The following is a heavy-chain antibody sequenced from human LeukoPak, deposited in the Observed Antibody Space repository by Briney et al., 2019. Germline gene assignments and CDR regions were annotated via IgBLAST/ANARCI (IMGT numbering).Heavy chain of an antibody. CDR1: GFTFSSYG. Sequence: GGSLGLSCAASGFTFSSYGMSWVRQAPGKGLEWVSRISGSGGSTYYADSVKGRFSISRDNSKNTLYLQMNSLRAEDTAVYYCAKSPLSGSSFDYWGQGTLVTVSS. D-gene: IGHD1-26*01. CDR2: ISGSGGST. V-gene: IGHV3-23*01. CDR3: AKSPLSGSSFDY. J-gene: IGHJ4*02.